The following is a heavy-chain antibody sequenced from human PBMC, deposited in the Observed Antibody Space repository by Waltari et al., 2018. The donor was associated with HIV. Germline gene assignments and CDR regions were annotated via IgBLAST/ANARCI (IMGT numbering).Heavy chain of an antibody. CDR1: GFSFTRST. CDR2: ISNSSIYI. Sequence: EVQLLESGGGLVKLGGSLRPSCAAHGFSFTRSTLIWVRQAPGMGLDWVSFISNSSIYISYAASVNSRFSIASDNAKISLYLQMNSLRAEDTYVYYCAKLVSSGGIYFYVIDVWGQGTTVTVSS. D-gene: IGHD2-15*01. CDR3: AKLVSSGGIYFYVIDV. J-gene: IGHJ6*02. V-gene: IGHV3-21*05.